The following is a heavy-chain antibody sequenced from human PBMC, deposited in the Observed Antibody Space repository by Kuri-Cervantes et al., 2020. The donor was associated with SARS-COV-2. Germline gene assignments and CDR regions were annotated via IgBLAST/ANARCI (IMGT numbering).Heavy chain of an antibody. V-gene: IGHV3-7*01. CDR2: IKQGGSEV. Sequence: GESLKISCAAAEFAFSSHAIRWVRQAPGKGLEWVDNIKQGGSEVHYVDSVKGRFTISKDGAKNLLYLQMHNLRAEDTEVYFCARNRFLELGPSHMVVWGKGTTVTVSS. D-gene: IGHD1-7*01. J-gene: IGHJ6*03. CDR3: ARNRFLELGPSHMVV. CDR1: EFAFSSHA.